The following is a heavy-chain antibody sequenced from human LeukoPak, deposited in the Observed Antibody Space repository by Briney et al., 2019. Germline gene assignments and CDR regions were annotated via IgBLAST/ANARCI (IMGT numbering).Heavy chain of an antibody. CDR2: ISYDGSNK. V-gene: IGHV3-30-3*01. Sequence: PGGSLRLSCAPSGFTFSSYAMHWVRQAPGKGLEWVAVISYDGSNKYYADSVKGRFTISRDNSKNTLYLQMNSLRAEDTAVYYCARDQAGIFDYWGQGTLVTVSS. J-gene: IGHJ4*02. CDR1: GFTFSSYA. CDR3: ARDQAGIFDY.